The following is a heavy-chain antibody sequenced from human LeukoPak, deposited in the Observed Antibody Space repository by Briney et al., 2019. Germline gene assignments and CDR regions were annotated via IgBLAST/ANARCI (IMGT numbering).Heavy chain of an antibody. D-gene: IGHD3-22*01. V-gene: IGHV4-34*01. J-gene: IGHJ4*02. CDR2: INHSGST. CDR1: GGSFSGYY. CDR3: ARNHYYDSSGYSYYFDY. Sequence: SETLSLTCAVYGGSFSGYYWSWIRQPPGKGLEWIGEINHSGSTNYNTSPKSRVTISVDTSKKKFSLKLSSVTSADTAVYYCARNHYYDSSGYSYYFDYWGQGTLVTVSS.